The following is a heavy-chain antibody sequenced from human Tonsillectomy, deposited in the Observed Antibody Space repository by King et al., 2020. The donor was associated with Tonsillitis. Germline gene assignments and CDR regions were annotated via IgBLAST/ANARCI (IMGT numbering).Heavy chain of an antibody. CDR2: ISYDGSSK. Sequence: VQLVESGGGVVQPGRSLRLSCAASGFTFSSYGMHWVRQAPGKGLEWVAVISYDGSSKYYADSVKGRFSISRDNSKNTLYLQMNSLRAEDTAVYYCAKVLVLWSNYYTPDYWGQGTLVTVSS. D-gene: IGHD3-3*01. CDR1: GFTFSSYG. J-gene: IGHJ4*02. V-gene: IGHV3-30*18. CDR3: AKVLVLWSNYYTPDY.